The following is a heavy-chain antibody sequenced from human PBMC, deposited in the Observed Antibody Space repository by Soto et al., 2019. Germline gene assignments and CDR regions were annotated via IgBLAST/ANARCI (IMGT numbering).Heavy chain of an antibody. Sequence: SETLSLTCAVSGGSISSSNWWSWVRQPPGKGLEWIGEIYHSGSTNYNPSLKSRVTISVEKSKNQFSPKLSSVTAADTAVYYCASGGEESPEAVAGFDDWGQGTLVTVSS. CDR1: GGSISSSNW. CDR3: ASGGEESPEAVAGFDD. CDR2: IYHSGST. V-gene: IGHV4-4*02. J-gene: IGHJ4*02. D-gene: IGHD6-19*01.